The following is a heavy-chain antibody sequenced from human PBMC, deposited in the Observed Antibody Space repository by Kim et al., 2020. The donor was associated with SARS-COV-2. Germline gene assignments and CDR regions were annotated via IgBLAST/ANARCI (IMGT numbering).Heavy chain of an antibody. Sequence: GGSLILSCAASGFTFSSYAMHWVRQAPGKGLEWVAVISYDGSNKYYADSVKGRFTISRDNSKNTLYLQMNSLRAEDTAVYYCARDQKSLAYYGDYAGDNWFDPWGQGTLVTVSS. V-gene: IGHV3-30*04. CDR3: ARDQKSLAYYGDYAGDNWFDP. CDR2: ISYDGSNK. D-gene: IGHD4-17*01. J-gene: IGHJ5*02. CDR1: GFTFSSYA.